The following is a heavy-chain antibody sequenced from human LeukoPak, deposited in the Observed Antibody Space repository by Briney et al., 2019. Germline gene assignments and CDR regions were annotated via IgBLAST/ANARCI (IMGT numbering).Heavy chain of an antibody. Sequence: ASVKVSCKASGYTFTSYGISWVRQAPGQGLEWMGWISAYNGNTNYAQKLQGRVTMTTGTSTSTAYMELRSLRSDDTAVYYCARVLGGYCSGGSCYGVRYYFDYWGQGTLVTVSS. V-gene: IGHV1-18*01. CDR1: GYTFTSYG. D-gene: IGHD2-15*01. CDR3: ARVLGGYCSGGSCYGVRYYFDY. J-gene: IGHJ4*02. CDR2: ISAYNGNT.